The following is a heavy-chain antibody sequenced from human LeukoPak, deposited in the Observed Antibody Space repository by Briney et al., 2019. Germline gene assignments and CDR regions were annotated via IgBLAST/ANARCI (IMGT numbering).Heavy chain of an antibody. Sequence: ASVKVSCKASGGTFSSYAISWVRQAPGQGLEWMGGIIPIFGTANYAQKFQGRVTITADESTSTAYMELSSLRSEDTAVYYCARGSYSSGWYSWGLDAFDIWDQGTMVTVSS. CDR1: GGTFSSYA. CDR2: IIPIFGTA. CDR3: ARGSYSSGWYSWGLDAFDI. D-gene: IGHD6-19*01. V-gene: IGHV1-69*13. J-gene: IGHJ3*02.